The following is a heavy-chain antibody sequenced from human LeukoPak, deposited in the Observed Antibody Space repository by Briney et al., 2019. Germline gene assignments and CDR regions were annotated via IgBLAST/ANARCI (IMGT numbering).Heavy chain of an antibody. V-gene: IGHV3-74*01. D-gene: IGHD4-17*01. CDR2: IYSDGSST. CDR3: RLRSDAFEI. J-gene: IGHJ3*02. CDR1: GFTFSNYW. Sequence: GGSLRLSCAASGFTFSNYWVNWVRQAPGKGLVWVSRIYSDGSSTSYADSVKGRFTISRDNARNTLYLHMNTLRVEGTAVYYCRLRSDAFEIWGQGTLVTVSS.